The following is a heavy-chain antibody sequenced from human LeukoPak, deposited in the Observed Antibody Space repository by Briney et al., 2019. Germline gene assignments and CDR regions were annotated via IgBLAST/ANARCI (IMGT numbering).Heavy chain of an antibody. CDR3: ARHQEGMVRGVLYYMDV. J-gene: IGHJ6*03. Sequence: PSQTLSLTCTVSGGSISSGSYYWGWIRQPPGKGLEWIGSIYYSGITYHNPSLKSRVTISVDTSNNQFSLKMSSVTAADTAVYFCARHQEGMVRGVLYYMDVWGKGTTVIISS. D-gene: IGHD3-10*01. CDR1: GGSISSGSYY. CDR2: IYYSGIT. V-gene: IGHV4-39*01.